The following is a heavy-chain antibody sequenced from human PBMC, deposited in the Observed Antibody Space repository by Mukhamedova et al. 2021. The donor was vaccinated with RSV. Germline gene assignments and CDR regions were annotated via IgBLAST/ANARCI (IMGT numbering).Heavy chain of an antibody. CDR2: GT. CDR3: ARGAFRCSSTSCYTGRVFDY. V-gene: IGHV4-59*09. D-gene: IGHD2-2*02. J-gene: IGHJ4*02. Sequence: GTNYNPSLKSRVTISVDTSKNQFSLKLSSVTAADMAVYYCARGAFRCSSTSCYTGRVFDYWGQGTLVTVSS.